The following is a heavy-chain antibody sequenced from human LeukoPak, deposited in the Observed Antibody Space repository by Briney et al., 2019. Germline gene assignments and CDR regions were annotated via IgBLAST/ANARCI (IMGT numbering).Heavy chain of an antibody. CDR1: GFTFSSYS. V-gene: IGHV3-21*01. Sequence: GGSLRLSCAASGFTFSSYSMNWVRQAPGKGLEWVPSISRSSTYMYYADSVKGRFTISRDDAKNSLYLQMNSLRAEDTAVYYCAREGERWLQSAFDYWGQGTLVTVSS. J-gene: IGHJ4*02. CDR2: ISRSSTYM. D-gene: IGHD5-24*01. CDR3: AREGERWLQSAFDY.